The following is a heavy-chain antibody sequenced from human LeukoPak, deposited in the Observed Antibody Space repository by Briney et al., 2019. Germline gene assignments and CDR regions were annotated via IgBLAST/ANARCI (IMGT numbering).Heavy chain of an antibody. CDR2: IYYSGST. V-gene: IGHV4-30-4*08. CDR3: ARGYDSSGYYYDDDY. Sequence: SETLSLTCTVSGGSISSGDYYWSWIRQPPGKGLEWIGYIYYSGSTYYNPSLKSRVTISVDTSKNQFSLKLSSVTAADTAVYYCARGYDSSGYYYDDDYWGQGTLVTVSS. D-gene: IGHD3-22*01. J-gene: IGHJ4*02. CDR1: GGSISSGDYY.